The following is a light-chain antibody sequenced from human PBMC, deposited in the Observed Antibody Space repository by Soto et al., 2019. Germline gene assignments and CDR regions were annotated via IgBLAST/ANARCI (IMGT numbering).Light chain of an antibody. CDR2: SNN. CDR3: AAWHDSLNGFYV. CDR1: SSNIGSHT. V-gene: IGLV1-44*01. J-gene: IGLJ1*01. Sequence: QSVLTQPPSASGTPGQRVTISCSGSSSNIGSHTVNWYQQLPGTAPKLLIYSNNQRPSGVPDRFSGSKSGTSASLAISGLQSEDEADYYCAAWHDSLNGFYVFGTGTKLTVL.